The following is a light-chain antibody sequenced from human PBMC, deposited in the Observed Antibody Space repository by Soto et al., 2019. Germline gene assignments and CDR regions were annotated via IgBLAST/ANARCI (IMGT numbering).Light chain of an antibody. Sequence: QSVLTQTPSASGTPGQRVTISCSGSSSNIGSNYVYWYQHLPGTAPKLLIYRNNQRPSGVPDRFSGSKSGTSVSLAISGLRSEDEAHYYCAAWDDSLSGHVVFGGGTQLTV. V-gene: IGLV1-47*01. CDR3: AAWDDSLSGHVV. CDR2: RNN. CDR1: SSNIGSNY. J-gene: IGLJ2*01.